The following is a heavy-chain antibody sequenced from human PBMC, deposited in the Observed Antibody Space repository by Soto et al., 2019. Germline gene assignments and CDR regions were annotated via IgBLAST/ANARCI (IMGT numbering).Heavy chain of an antibody. Sequence: SETLSLTCTVSGGSISSYYWSWIRQPPRKGLEWIGYIYYSGSTNYNPSLKSRVTISVDTSKNQFSLKLSSVTAADTAVYYCARGVAARLFDYYYYMDVWGKGTTVTVSS. D-gene: IGHD6-6*01. CDR1: GGSISSYY. CDR2: IYYSGST. CDR3: ARGVAARLFDYYYYMDV. V-gene: IGHV4-59*01. J-gene: IGHJ6*03.